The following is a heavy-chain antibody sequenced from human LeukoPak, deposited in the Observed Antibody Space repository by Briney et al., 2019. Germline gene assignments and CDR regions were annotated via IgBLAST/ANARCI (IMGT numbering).Heavy chain of an antibody. CDR2: ISGSGVST. J-gene: IGHJ4*02. CDR1: GFRFSSYA. CDR3: AKDERNWNYNLASQTYD. Sequence: GGSLRLSCAASGFRFSSYAMSWVRQAPGKGLEWVSAISGSGVSTYYADSVKGRFTVSRDNSKNTLYLQMSSLRAEDTAVYYCAKDERNWNYNLASQTYDWGQGTLVTDSS. V-gene: IGHV3-23*01. D-gene: IGHD1-7*01.